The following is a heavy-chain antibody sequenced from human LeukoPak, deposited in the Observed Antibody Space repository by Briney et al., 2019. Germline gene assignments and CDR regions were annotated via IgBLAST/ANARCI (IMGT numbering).Heavy chain of an antibody. V-gene: IGHV3-7*01. Sequence: GGSLRLSCAASGFTFSSYWMSWVRQAPGKGLEWVANIKQDGSEKYYVDSVKGRFTISRDNAKNSLYLQMNSLRAEDTAVYFCAKDTPSPNSGYYHYWGQGTLVTVSS. J-gene: IGHJ4*02. CDR3: AKDTPSPNSGYYHY. CDR2: IKQDGSEK. CDR1: GFTFSSYW. D-gene: IGHD2/OR15-2a*01.